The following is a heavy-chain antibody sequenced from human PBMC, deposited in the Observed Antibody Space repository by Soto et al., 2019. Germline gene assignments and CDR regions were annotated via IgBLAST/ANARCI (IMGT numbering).Heavy chain of an antibody. CDR3: ARRDIVATVKNYYYYYYMDV. Sequence: PGGSLRLSCTASGFTFGDYAVSWFRQAPGKGLEWVGFIRSKAYGGTTEYAASVKGRFTISRDDSKSIAYLQMNSLRAEDTAVYYCARRDIVATVKNYYYYYYMDVWGKGTTVTVSS. CDR1: GFTFGDYA. V-gene: IGHV3-49*03. CDR2: IRSKAYGGTT. J-gene: IGHJ6*03. D-gene: IGHD5-12*01.